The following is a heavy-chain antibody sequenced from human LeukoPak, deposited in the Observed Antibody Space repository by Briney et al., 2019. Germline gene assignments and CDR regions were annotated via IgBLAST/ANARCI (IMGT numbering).Heavy chain of an antibody. J-gene: IGHJ4*02. CDR2: IRYDGTHK. Sequence: PGGSLRLSCAASGFTFSNYVMNWVRQAPGKGLEWVAFIRYDGTHKDYADSVKGRFTISRDNSKNTLYLQMNSLRPEDTAVYYCGKLLGLYYDRSPISDWGQGTLVTVSS. D-gene: IGHD3-22*01. CDR1: GFTFSNYV. CDR3: GKLLGLYYDRSPISD. V-gene: IGHV3-30*02.